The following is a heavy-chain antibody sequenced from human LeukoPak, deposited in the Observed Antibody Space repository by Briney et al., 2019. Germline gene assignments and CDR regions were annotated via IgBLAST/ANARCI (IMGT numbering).Heavy chain of an antibody. CDR1: GFTVSSNY. D-gene: IGHD6-19*01. Sequence: HPGGSLRLSCAASGFTVSSNYMSWVRQAPGKGLEWVSVIYSGGSTYYADSVKGRFTISRDNSKNTLYLQMNSLRAEDTAVYYCARVRQWLEYAFDIWGQGTMVTVSS. V-gene: IGHV3-53*01. CDR2: IYSGGST. CDR3: ARVRQWLEYAFDI. J-gene: IGHJ3*02.